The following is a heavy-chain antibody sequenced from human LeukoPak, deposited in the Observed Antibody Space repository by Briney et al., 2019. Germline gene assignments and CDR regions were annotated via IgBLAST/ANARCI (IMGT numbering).Heavy chain of an antibody. Sequence: AESLSLAWSVPAGSDTISYCAWIRHPPGKGRELLGYIYHSGSTNYNPCLNSRVTISVDTSNNHFSLKLSSVTAADTAVYYCARGQWLPVYDFWGQGILVTVSS. V-gene: IGHV4-59*02. D-gene: IGHD3-22*01. CDR1: AGSDTISY. CDR3: ARGQWLPVYDF. J-gene: IGHJ4*02. CDR2: IYHSGST.